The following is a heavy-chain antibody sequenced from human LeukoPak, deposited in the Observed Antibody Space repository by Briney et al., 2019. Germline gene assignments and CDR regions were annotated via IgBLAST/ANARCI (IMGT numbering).Heavy chain of an antibody. CDR3: AQDSGYLQH. CDR2: IYWDASRT. J-gene: IGHJ1*01. V-gene: IGHV3-43*01. CDR1: GFRFDDYT. Sequence: GSLRLSCAASGFRFDDYTMHWVRQAPGKGLEWVSLIYWDASRTHYADSVKGRFTISRDNTKNSLYLQMNSLKTEDTALYYCAQDSGYLQHWGQGTLVTVSS.